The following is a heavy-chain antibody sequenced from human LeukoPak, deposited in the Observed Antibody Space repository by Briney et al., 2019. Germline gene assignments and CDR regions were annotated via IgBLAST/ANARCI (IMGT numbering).Heavy chain of an antibody. V-gene: IGHV1-18*01. CDR2: ISAYNGNT. CDR3: ARDKYYYDSSGRLDY. J-gene: IGHJ4*02. CDR1: GYTFTSYG. Sequence: SVKVSCKASGYTFTSYGISWVRQAPGQGLEWMGWISAYNGNTNYAQKLQGRVTMTTDTSTSTAYMELRSLRSDDTAVYYCARDKYYYDSSGRLDYWGQGTLVTVSS. D-gene: IGHD3-22*01.